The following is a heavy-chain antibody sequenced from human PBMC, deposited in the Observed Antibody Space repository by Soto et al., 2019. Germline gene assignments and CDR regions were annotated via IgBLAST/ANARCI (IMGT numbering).Heavy chain of an antibody. CDR2: IYYSGST. Sequence: PSETLSLTCPFSGGSVSSGSYYWSWIRQPPGKGLEWIGYIYYSGSTNYNPSLKSRVTISVDTSKNQFSLKLSSVTAADTAVYYCANYPTTVTSDYWGQGTLVTVSS. CDR3: ANYPTTVTSDY. J-gene: IGHJ4*02. CDR1: GGSVSSGSYY. V-gene: IGHV4-61*01. D-gene: IGHD4-17*01.